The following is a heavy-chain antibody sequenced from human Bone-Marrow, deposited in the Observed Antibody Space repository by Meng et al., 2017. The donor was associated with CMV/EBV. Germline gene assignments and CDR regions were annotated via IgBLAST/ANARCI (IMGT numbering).Heavy chain of an antibody. D-gene: IGHD2-2*01. V-gene: IGHV3-30*04. CDR1: GFTFSSYA. CDR3: ARYRDFVPAAIGYDY. CDR2: ISYDGSNK. J-gene: IGHJ4*02. Sequence: GESLKISCAASGFTFSSYAMHWVRQAPGKGLEWVAVISYDGSNKYYADSVKGRFTISRDNSKNTLYLQMNSLRAEDTAVYYCARYRDFVPAAIGYDYWGQGTLVTVSS.